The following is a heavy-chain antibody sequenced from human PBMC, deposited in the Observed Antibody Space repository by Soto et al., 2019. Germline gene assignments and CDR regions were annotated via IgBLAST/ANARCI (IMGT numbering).Heavy chain of an antibody. V-gene: IGHV3-30*18. CDR2: ISYDGSTK. CDR3: AKDPGYCSGGSCYSTSGYGMDV. D-gene: IGHD2-15*01. Sequence: QVQLVESGGGVVQPGRSLRLSCAASGFTFSSYGMHWVRQAPGKGLEWVAVISYDGSTKYYADSVKGRFTISSDNSKNTRYLQMNSLRAEDTAVYYCAKDPGYCSGGSCYSTSGYGMDVWGQGTTGTVSS. J-gene: IGHJ6*02. CDR1: GFTFSSYG.